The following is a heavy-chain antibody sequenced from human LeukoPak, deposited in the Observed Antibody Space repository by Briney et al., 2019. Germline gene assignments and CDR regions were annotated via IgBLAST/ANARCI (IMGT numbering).Heavy chain of an antibody. CDR2: ISGSGGTT. Sequence: GGSLRLSCAASGFTFNNYAMSWVRQAPGKGLEWVSAISGSGGTTYYADSVKDRFTFSRDNSKNTLYLQMNSLRAEDTAVYYCAKEEGYYYDSGGYYVEYFQHWGQGTLVTVSS. J-gene: IGHJ1*01. V-gene: IGHV3-23*01. CDR1: GFTFNNYA. CDR3: AKEEGYYYDSGGYYVEYFQH. D-gene: IGHD3-22*01.